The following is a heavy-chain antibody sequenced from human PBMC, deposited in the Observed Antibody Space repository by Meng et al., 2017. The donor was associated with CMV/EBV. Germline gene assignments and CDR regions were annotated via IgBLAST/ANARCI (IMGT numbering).Heavy chain of an antibody. CDR1: GYTFTSYG. Sequence: ASVKVSCKASGYTFTSYGISWVRQAPGQGLEWMGWISAYNGNTNYAQKLQGRVTMTTDTSTSTAYMELRSLRSDDTAVYYCARDRDGGTYDFWSGYYYYYYGMDVWGQGTTVTVSS. J-gene: IGHJ6*02. CDR2: ISAYNGNT. V-gene: IGHV1-18*01. CDR3: ARDRDGGTYDFWSGYYYYYYGMDV. D-gene: IGHD3-3*01.